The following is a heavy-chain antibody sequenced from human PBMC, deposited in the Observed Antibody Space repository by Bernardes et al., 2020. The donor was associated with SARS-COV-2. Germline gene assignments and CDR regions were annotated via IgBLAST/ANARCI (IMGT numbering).Heavy chain of an antibody. J-gene: IGHJ6*02. V-gene: IGHV5-51*01. CDR3: ARRRYGDFGVDV. CDR2: IYPGDSDT. D-gene: IGHD4-17*01. Sequence: SLKISCKGSDYTSTNYWIGWVRQMPGKGLEWMGIIYPGDSDTKYSPSFQVRVTISADKSVNTAYLQWSSLKASDTAIYYCARRRYGDFGVDVWGQGTTVTVSS. CDR1: DYTSTNYW.